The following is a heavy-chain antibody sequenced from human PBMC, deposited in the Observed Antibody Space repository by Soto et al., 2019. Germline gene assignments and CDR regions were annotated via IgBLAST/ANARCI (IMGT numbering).Heavy chain of an antibody. V-gene: IGHV1-2*02. CDR2: INPNSGGT. J-gene: IGHJ6*02. Sequence: GASVKVSCKASGYTFSGYYIHWLRQAPGQGLEWMGWINPNSGGTNYAQKFQGRVTMTRDTSMSTVYMELSRLRSEDTAVYYCARGAVVVPNGLIAGMDVWGLGTTVTVSS. CDR3: ARGAVVVPNGLIAGMDV. D-gene: IGHD2-15*01. CDR1: GYTFSGYY.